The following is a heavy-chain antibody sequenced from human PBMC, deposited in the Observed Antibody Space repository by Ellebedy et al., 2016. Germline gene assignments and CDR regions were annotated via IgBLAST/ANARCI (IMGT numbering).Heavy chain of an antibody. V-gene: IGHV3-7*03. J-gene: IGHJ4*02. CDR2: INLDGREE. CDR1: GFTFSSDW. D-gene: IGHD1-26*01. CDR3: AIEGLEAGSFFDY. Sequence: GESLRLSCAASGFTFSSDWMTCVRQAPGKGLEWVANINLDGREEFYLDSVKGRFTISRDNARNSLYLQMNSLRAEDTAVYYCAIEGLEAGSFFDYWGQGTLVTVSS.